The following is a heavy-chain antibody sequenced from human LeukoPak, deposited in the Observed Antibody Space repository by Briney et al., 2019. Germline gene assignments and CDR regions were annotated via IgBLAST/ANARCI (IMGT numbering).Heavy chain of an antibody. CDR2: IYGSGST. V-gene: IGHV4-4*07. CDR3: ARDSGTTGEVKFDP. CDR1: GGSISRYY. J-gene: IGHJ5*02. D-gene: IGHD3-10*01. Sequence: SETLSLTCTVSGGSISRYYWSWIRQPAGKGLQWIGRIYGSGSTTYNPSLKSRLTMSVDTSKNQFSLKLSSVTAADTAIYYCARDSGTTGEVKFDPWGQGILVTVSS.